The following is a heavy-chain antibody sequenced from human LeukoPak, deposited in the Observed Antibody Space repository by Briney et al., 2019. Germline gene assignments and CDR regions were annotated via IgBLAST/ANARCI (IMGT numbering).Heavy chain of an antibody. CDR1: GFTFSSYS. J-gene: IGHJ4*02. V-gene: IGHV3-48*02. CDR3: ASDYSDYGEYFDY. CDR2: ISSSSSTI. D-gene: IGHD4-11*01. Sequence: GGSLRLSCAASGFTFSSYSMNWVRQAPGKGLEWVSYISSSSSTIYYAGSVKGRFTTSRDNAKNSLYLQMNSLRDEDTAVYYCASDYSDYGEYFDYWGQGTLVTVSS.